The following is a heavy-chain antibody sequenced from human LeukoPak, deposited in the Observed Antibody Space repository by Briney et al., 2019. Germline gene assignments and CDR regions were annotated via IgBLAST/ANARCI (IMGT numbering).Heavy chain of an antibody. V-gene: IGHV4-59*01. D-gene: IGHD3-10*01. CDR1: GGSISSYY. CDR2: IYYSGST. Sequence: PSETLSLTCTVSGGSISSYYWSWIRQPPGKGLEWIGYIYYSGSTNYNPSLKSRVTISVDTSKNQFSLKLSSVTAADTAVYYCAREEYDYYGSGSTIDYWGQGTLVTVSS. CDR3: AREEYDYYGSGSTIDY. J-gene: IGHJ4*02.